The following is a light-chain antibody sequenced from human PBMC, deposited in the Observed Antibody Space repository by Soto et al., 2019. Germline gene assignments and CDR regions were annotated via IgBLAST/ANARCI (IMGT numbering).Light chain of an antibody. J-gene: IGKJ2*02. V-gene: IGKV1-13*02. CDR3: QQFNTYPCT. CDR2: DAS. Sequence: AIQLTQSPSSLSASVADRVTITCRASQDISSALAWYQQKPGKAPKLLIYDASTLESGVPSRFSGSGSGTDFTLTISSLQPEDFATYYCQQFNTYPCTFGQGTKLDI. CDR1: QDISSA.